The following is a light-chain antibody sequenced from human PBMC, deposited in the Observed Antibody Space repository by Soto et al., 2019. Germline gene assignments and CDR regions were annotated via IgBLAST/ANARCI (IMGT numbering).Light chain of an antibody. CDR1: QGIRND. Sequence: ATQMTQSPSSLSASVGDRITIACRASQGIRNDLGWYQQKPGKAPKLLIYAASNLQSGVPSRFSGSGSGALFTLTIRSLQPEDFATYYCLQDHSYPWTFGQGTKVEIK. J-gene: IGKJ1*01. V-gene: IGKV1-6*01. CDR2: AAS. CDR3: LQDHSYPWT.